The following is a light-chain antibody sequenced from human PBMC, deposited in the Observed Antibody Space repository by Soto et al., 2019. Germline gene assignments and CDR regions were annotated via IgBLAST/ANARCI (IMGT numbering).Light chain of an antibody. J-gene: IGKJ1*01. CDR1: QSVSRW. V-gene: IGKV1-5*01. CDR3: HQFSRRDCS. Sequence: DIQMTQSPSTLSASVGDTVTITCRASQSVSRWLNWYQQKSGQAPRLLIYDASNLAIGVPARFRGSGSGTDFILTIDSLQPADSATYYWHQFSRRDCSFGQGAKVEI. CDR2: DAS.